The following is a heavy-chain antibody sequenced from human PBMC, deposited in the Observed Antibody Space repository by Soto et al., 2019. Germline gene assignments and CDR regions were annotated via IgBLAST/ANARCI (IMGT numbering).Heavy chain of an antibody. CDR2: INPNSGGT. J-gene: IGHJ4*02. V-gene: IGHV1-2*02. Sequence: ASVKVSCKASGYTFTGYYMHWVRQAPGQGLEWMGWINPNSGGTNYAQKFQGRVTMTRDTSISTAYMELSRLRSDDTAVYYCARAVATIITPFDYWGQGTLVTVSS. CDR1: GYTFTGYY. CDR3: ARAVATIITPFDY. D-gene: IGHD5-12*01.